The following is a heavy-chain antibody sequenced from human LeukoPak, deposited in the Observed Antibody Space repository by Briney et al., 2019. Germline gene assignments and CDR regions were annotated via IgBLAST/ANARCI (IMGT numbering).Heavy chain of an antibody. Sequence: PSETLSLTCAVYGGSFSGYYWSWIRQPPGKRLEWIGEINHSGSTNYNPSLKSRVTISVDTSKNQFSLKLSSVTAADTAVYYCARGGIVVVPAAINFDYWGQGTLVTVSS. J-gene: IGHJ4*02. D-gene: IGHD2-2*01. CDR3: ARGGIVVVPAAINFDY. V-gene: IGHV4-34*01. CDR2: INHSGST. CDR1: GGSFSGYY.